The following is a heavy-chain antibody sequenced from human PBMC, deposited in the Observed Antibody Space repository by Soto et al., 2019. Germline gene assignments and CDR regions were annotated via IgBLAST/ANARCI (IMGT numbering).Heavy chain of an antibody. Sequence: SETLSLTCTVSGGSISSGGYYWSWIRQHPGKGLEWIGYIYYSGSTYYNPSLKSRVTISVDTSKNQFSLKLSSVTAADTAVYYCARDFLYTASVAFDIWGQGTMVTVSS. V-gene: IGHV4-31*03. J-gene: IGHJ3*02. CDR2: IYYSGST. CDR3: ARDFLYTASVAFDI. D-gene: IGHD3-16*01. CDR1: GGSISSGGYY.